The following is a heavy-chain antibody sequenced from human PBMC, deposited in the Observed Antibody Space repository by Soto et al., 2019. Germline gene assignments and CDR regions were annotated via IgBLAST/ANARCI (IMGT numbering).Heavy chain of an antibody. Sequence: SETLSLTCTVSGGSISSYDWSWIRQPPGKGLEWIGYIYYSGSTNYNPSLKSRVTISVDTSKNQFSLKLSSVTAADTAVYYCARGSGYGDQIDYWGQGTLVTVSS. D-gene: IGHD4-17*01. V-gene: IGHV4-59*01. CDR3: ARGSGYGDQIDY. CDR1: GGSISSYD. CDR2: IYYSGST. J-gene: IGHJ4*02.